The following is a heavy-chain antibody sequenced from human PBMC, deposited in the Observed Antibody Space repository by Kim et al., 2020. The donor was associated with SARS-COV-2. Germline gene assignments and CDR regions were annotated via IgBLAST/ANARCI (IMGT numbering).Heavy chain of an antibody. Sequence: LKSRVTISVDTSKTQCSLKLSSVTAADTAVYYCARWGDGTVTTHKYFDYWGQGTLVTVSS. CDR3: ARWGDGTVTTHKYFDY. V-gene: IGHV4-59*01. D-gene: IGHD4-17*01. J-gene: IGHJ4*02.